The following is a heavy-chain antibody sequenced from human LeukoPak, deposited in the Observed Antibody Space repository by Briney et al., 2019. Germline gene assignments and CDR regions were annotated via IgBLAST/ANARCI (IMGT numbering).Heavy chain of an antibody. D-gene: IGHD5-18*01. J-gene: IGHJ5*02. Sequence: GASVKVSCKASGGTFSSYAISWVRQAPGQGLEWMGGIIPIFGTANYAQKFQGRVTITADESTSTAYMELSSLRSEDTAVYYCARDREDTAMPWPFDPWGQGTLVTVSS. CDR3: ARDREDTAMPWPFDP. V-gene: IGHV1-69*13. CDR2: IIPIFGTA. CDR1: GGTFSSYA.